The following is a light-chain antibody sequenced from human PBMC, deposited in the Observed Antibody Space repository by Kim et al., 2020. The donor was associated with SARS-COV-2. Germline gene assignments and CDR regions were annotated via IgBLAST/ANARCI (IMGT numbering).Light chain of an antibody. V-gene: IGKV3-20*01. J-gene: IGKJ1*01. CDR1: QSVSSGY. Sequence: SPGERATLSCRASQSVSSGYLAWYQQQSGQAPRLIIYGTSRRATDIPDRFSGSGAGTDFTLTISRLEPEDFAIYYCQQYAGVPPTFGQGTKVEIK. CDR3: QQYAGVPPT. CDR2: GTS.